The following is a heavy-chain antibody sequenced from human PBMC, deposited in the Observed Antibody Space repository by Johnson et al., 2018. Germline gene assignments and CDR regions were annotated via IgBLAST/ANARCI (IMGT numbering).Heavy chain of an antibody. Sequence: QVQLVESGGGVVQHGRSLRLSCVASGFSFSIYAVHWVRQAPGKGLEWVAFISYDGSQKNYVDSVKGRFSISSDNAQNTLYLQMNSLRPEDTAVYYWGRDGWRRPEDLQDWGQVPLVTVPS. CDR3: GRDGWRRPEDLQD. CDR2: ISYDGSQK. J-gene: IGHJ1*01. D-gene: IGHD5-24*01. CDR1: GFSFSIYA. V-gene: IGHV3-30*14.